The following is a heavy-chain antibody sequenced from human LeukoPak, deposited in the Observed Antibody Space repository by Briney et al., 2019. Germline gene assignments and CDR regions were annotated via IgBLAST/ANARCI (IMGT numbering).Heavy chain of an antibody. Sequence: SETLSLTCTVSGGSISSYYWSWIRQPPGKGLEWIGYIYYSGSTNYNPSLKSRATISVDTSKNQFSLKLSSVTAADTAVYYCARDRRASSSGWFHDAFDIWGQGTMVTVSS. D-gene: IGHD6-19*01. V-gene: IGHV4-59*01. CDR3: ARDRRASSSGWFHDAFDI. CDR1: GGSISSYY. J-gene: IGHJ3*02. CDR2: IYYSGST.